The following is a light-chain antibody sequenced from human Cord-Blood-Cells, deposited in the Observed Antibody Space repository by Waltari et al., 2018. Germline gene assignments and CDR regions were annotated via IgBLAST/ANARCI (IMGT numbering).Light chain of an antibody. CDR2: GAS. V-gene: IGKV3-20*01. Sequence: EIVLTQSPGTLSLSPGERATLSCRASQSVSSSYLAWYQQKPGQAPRLLIYGASSRATGIPDRFSGSGSGTDCTLTISRLETEDFAVYYCQQYGSSPLTFGGGTKVESK. CDR1: QSVSSSY. J-gene: IGKJ4*01. CDR3: QQYGSSPLT.